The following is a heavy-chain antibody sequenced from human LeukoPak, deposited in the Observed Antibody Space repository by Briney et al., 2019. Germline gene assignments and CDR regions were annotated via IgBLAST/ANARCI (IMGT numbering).Heavy chain of an antibody. CDR1: GYSFTNYW. Sequence: GESLKISCKASGYSFTNYWVGWVRQMPGKGLEYMGIIYPGDSDTRYSPSFQGQVIMSADKSISTAYLQWSSLKASDTAIYYCARRYDSGAFNWFDPWGQGTLVTVSS. CDR2: IYPGDSDT. CDR3: ARRYDSGAFNWFDP. V-gene: IGHV5-51*01. D-gene: IGHD3-22*01. J-gene: IGHJ5*02.